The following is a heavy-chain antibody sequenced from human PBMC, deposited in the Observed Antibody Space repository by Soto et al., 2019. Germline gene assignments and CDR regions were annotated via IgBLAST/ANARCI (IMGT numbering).Heavy chain of an antibody. D-gene: IGHD5-12*01. V-gene: IGHV3-30*18. CDR1: GFTFSSYG. CDR3: AKDHLALIEASDY. CDR2: ISYDGSNK. Sequence: QVQLVESGGGVVQPGRSLRLSCAASGFTFSSYGMHWVRQAPGKGLEWVAVISYDGSNKYYADSVKGRFTISRDNSKNTLNLQMNKLKAEDTAVYYCAKDHLALIEASDYWGQETLVTVSS. J-gene: IGHJ4*02.